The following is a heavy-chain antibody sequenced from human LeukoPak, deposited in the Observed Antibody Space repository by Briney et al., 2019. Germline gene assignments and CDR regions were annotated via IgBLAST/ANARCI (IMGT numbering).Heavy chain of an antibody. Sequence: PSETLSLTCTVSGGSFKSYYWSWIRQPPGKGLEWIGYIYYSGSTSYNPSLKSRLTIPVDTSKNQFSLKLSSVTAADTAVYYCAALTRGGLARFAYWGQGTLVTVSS. J-gene: IGHJ4*02. CDR2: IYYSGST. D-gene: IGHD3/OR15-3a*01. CDR3: AALTRGGLARFAY. CDR1: GGSFKSYY. V-gene: IGHV4-59*08.